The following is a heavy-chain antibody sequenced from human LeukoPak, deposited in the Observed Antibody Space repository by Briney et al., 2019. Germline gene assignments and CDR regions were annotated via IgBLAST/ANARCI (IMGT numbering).Heavy chain of an antibody. Sequence: GGSLRLSCAASGFTFSSSDMHWVRQVAGKSLKWVSAIGTSADTYYPGSVKGRFTISRENARSSLYLQMNNLRAGDTAVYYCARADKGGYYDYWGRGTLVTVSS. V-gene: IGHV3-13*01. D-gene: IGHD2-15*01. J-gene: IGHJ4*02. CDR1: GFTFSSSD. CDR3: ARADKGGYYDY. CDR2: IGTSADT.